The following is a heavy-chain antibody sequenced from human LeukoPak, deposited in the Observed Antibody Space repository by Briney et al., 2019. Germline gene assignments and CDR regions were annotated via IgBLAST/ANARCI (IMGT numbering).Heavy chain of an antibody. J-gene: IGHJ4*02. CDR3: ARGHNLQLQWHGTMVGY. CDR2: INPTSGGS. V-gene: IGHV1-2*06. D-gene: IGHD1/OR15-1a*01. CDR1: VYAFTGYH. Sequence: ASVKVSCLASVYAFTGYHMYWVGQAPGQGREWMGRINPTSGGSNYAQKFQGRVTRATDTSISTPYMELSRPRSAATAVYYCARGHNLQLQWHGTMVGYWGQGTLVTVSS.